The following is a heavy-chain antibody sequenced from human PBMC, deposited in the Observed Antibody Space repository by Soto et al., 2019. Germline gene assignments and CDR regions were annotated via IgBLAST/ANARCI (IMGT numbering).Heavy chain of an antibody. CDR2: ISRSDDGP. Sequence: GXSLILSCAASGFTFSCYAMSWVRQAPGKGLEWVSSISRSDDGPYYADSVKGRFTISRDNSQNTLYLLMNSLRAEDTAVYYCAKNYFFDSWGQGAPVTVSS. V-gene: IGHV3-23*01. J-gene: IGHJ4*02. CDR1: GFTFSCYA. CDR3: AKNYFFDS.